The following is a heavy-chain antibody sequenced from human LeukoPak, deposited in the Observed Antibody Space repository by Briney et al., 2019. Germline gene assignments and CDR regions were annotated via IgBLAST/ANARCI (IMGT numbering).Heavy chain of an antibody. Sequence: TGGSLRLSCAASGFTFSTFAMNWVRQAPGEGLEWVSYITGSSSTKDYADSVKGRFTVSRDNGRNSLYLQMNSLRAEDAGVYYCASLAVAGTPDYWGQGTLVIVSS. D-gene: IGHD6-19*01. CDR2: ITGSSSTK. CDR3: ASLAVAGTPDY. J-gene: IGHJ4*02. CDR1: GFTFSTFA. V-gene: IGHV3-48*01.